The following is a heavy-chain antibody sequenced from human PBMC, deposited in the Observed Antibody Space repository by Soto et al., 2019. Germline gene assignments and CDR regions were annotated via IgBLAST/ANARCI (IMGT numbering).Heavy chain of an antibody. CDR2: ISWNSGSI. CDR1: GFTFDDYA. J-gene: IGHJ3*02. D-gene: IGHD2-2*02. CDR3: ALGQMAQGTYCSSTSCYMSAFDI. Sequence: GGSLRLSCAASGFTFDDYAMHWVRQAPGKGLEWVSGISWNSGSIGYADSVKGRFTISRDNAKNSLYLQMNSLRAEDTALYYCALGQMAQGTYCSSTSCYMSAFDIWGQGTMVTVSS. V-gene: IGHV3-9*01.